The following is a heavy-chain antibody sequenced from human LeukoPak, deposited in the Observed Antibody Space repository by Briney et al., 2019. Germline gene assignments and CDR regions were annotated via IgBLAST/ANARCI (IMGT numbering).Heavy chain of an antibody. Sequence: SETLSLTCAVYGGSFSGYYWSWIRQPPGKGLEWIGEINHSGSTNYNPSLKSRVTISVDTSKNQFSPKLSSVTAADTAVYYCARGRRTERFDPWGQGTLVTVSS. CDR1: GGSFSGYY. J-gene: IGHJ5*02. CDR2: INHSGST. D-gene: IGHD1-14*01. V-gene: IGHV4-34*01. CDR3: ARGRRTERFDP.